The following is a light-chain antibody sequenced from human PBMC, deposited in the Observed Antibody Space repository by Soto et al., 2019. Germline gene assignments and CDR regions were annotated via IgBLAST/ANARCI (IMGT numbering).Light chain of an antibody. Sequence: DIQMTHSPSSVSASVGDRVTITCRASHAISTWLAWYQQKPGKTPKLLIYAASNLQTGVPSRFSSSGTGIHFTLTISSLQPEDFATYYCQQANSFPRTFSQGTKVQIK. CDR2: AAS. CDR1: HAISTW. J-gene: IGKJ1*01. CDR3: QQANSFPRT. V-gene: IGKV1D-12*01.